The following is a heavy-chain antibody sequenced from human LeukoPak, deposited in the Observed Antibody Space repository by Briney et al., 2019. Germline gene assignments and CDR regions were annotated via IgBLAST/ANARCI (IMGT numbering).Heavy chain of an antibody. Sequence: GGSLRLSCAVSGFNFDDYAMHWVRQAPGKGLEWVSSINWNSGSIGYADSVKGRFTISRDNARNSLYLQMNSLRAEDTALYYCAKSVLPATTISVNFDYWGQGTLVTVSS. CDR1: GFNFDDYA. V-gene: IGHV3-9*01. J-gene: IGHJ4*02. D-gene: IGHD2-2*01. CDR2: INWNSGSI. CDR3: AKSVLPATTISVNFDY.